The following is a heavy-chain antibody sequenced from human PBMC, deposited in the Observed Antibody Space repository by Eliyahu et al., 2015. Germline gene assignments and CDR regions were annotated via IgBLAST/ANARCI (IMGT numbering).Heavy chain of an antibody. CDR3: ARDIPRELWLRGTSELNWFDP. CDR2: ISAYNGNT. CDR1: GYTFTSYG. J-gene: IGHJ5*02. V-gene: IGHV1-18*04. D-gene: IGHD5-18*01. Sequence: QVQLVQSGAEVKKPGASVKVSCKASGYTFTSYGISWVRQAPGQGLEWMGWISAYNGNTNYAQKLQGRVTMTTDTSTSTAYMELRSLRSDDTAVYYCARDIPRELWLRGTSELNWFDPWGQGTLVTVSS.